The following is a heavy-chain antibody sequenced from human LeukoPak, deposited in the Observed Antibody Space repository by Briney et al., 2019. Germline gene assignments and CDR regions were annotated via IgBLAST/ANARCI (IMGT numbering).Heavy chain of an antibody. Sequence: ASVKASCKASGGTFSSYAISWVRQAPGQGLDWMGGIIPIFGTANYAQKFQGRVTITADESTSTAYMELSSLRSEDTAVYYCARGLPNYYDSSGYSWGQGTLVTVSS. D-gene: IGHD3-22*01. CDR1: GGTFSSYA. CDR3: ARGLPNYYDSSGYS. CDR2: IIPIFGTA. V-gene: IGHV1-69*13. J-gene: IGHJ4*02.